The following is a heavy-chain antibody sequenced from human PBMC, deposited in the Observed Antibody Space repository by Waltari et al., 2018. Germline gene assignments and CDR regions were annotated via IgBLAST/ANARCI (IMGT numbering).Heavy chain of an antibody. CDR2: ISAGGEDT. CDR3: GTRYT. J-gene: IGHJ4*02. CDR1: GFLFSSNG. D-gene: IGHD3-9*01. V-gene: IGHV3-23*01. Sequence: EVQLLESGGGLVQPGGSLRLSCAASGFLFSSNGRNWFRQAPGKGLEWVSGISAGGEDTYYAESVKGRFTISRDNSKNTLYVQLSSLTAQDTAVYYCGTRYTWGQGTLVTVSS.